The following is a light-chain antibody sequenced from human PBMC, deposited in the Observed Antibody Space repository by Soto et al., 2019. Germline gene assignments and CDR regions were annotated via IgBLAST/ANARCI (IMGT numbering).Light chain of an antibody. V-gene: IGLV2-14*01. Sequence: QSVLTQPASVSGSPGQSITISCTGTSSDVGGYNYVSWYQQHPGKAPKLMIYDVSNRPSGVSNRFSGSKSGNTASLTISGFQAEDEADYYCSSYTSSSTLGGYVFGTGTKVTVL. CDR2: DVS. CDR3: SSYTSSSTLGGYV. J-gene: IGLJ1*01. CDR1: SSDVGGYNY.